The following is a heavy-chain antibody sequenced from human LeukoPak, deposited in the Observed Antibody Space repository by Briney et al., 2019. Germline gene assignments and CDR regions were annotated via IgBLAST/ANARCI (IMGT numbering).Heavy chain of an antibody. D-gene: IGHD3-22*01. Sequence: QSGGSLRLSCATSGPTVRSNYMTWVRQAPGKGLEWASFIYTDGRTYYADSVKGRFTISRDNSKNTLYLHMNGLRAEDTALYYCARDRYDDSGYYAYWGQGTLVTVSS. CDR1: GPTVRSNY. CDR3: ARDRYDDSGYYAY. V-gene: IGHV3-53*01. CDR2: IYTDGRT. J-gene: IGHJ4*02.